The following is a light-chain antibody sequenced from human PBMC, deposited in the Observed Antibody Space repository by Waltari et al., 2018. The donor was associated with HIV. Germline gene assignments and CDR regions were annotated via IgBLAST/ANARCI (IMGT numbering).Light chain of an antibody. CDR2: EDN. V-gene: IGLV6-57*04. CDR1: SGNIASNY. J-gene: IGLJ3*02. Sequence: NFKLTQPLSVSESPGKTVTISCTRSSGNIASNYVQWYQQRPGRAPTTVIYEDNQRPSGVPDRFSGSIDSSSNSASLTISGLKTEDEADYYCQSYDSNDPWVFGGGTKLTVL. CDR3: QSYDSNDPWV.